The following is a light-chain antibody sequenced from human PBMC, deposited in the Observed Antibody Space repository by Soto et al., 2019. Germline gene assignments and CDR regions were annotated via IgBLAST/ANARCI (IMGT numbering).Light chain of an antibody. J-gene: IGKJ4*01. Sequence: EIVMTQSPATLSVSPGERATLSCRASQSVSSYLAWYQQKPGQAPRLLIYGASTRATDIPARFSGSGSGTELTITISSLQSEDFELYYCQQYNNWPLTFGGGTKVDIK. CDR1: QSVSSY. CDR3: QQYNNWPLT. V-gene: IGKV3-15*01. CDR2: GAS.